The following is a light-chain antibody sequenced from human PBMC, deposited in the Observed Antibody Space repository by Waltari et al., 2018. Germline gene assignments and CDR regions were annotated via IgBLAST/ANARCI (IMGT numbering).Light chain of an antibody. J-gene: IGKJ5*01. CDR2: LGS. Sequence: DIVMTQSPLSLPVTPGEPPSISCRSSQSLLPSNGDNFLDWYLQKPGQSPQLLIYLGSSRASGVPDRFSGSGSGTDFTLKISRVEAEDVGVYYCMQTLQTPFTFGQGTRLEIK. CDR1: QSLLPSNGDNF. CDR3: MQTLQTPFT. V-gene: IGKV2-28*01.